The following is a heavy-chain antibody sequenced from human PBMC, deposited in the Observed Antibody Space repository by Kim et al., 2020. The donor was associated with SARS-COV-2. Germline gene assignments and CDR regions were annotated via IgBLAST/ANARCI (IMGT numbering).Heavy chain of an antibody. J-gene: IGHJ4*02. CDR3: ARLWMAVGATRVFDY. Sequence: DSVKGRFTISRDNAKNSLYLQMNSLRAEDTAVYYCARLWMAVGATRVFDYWGQGTLVTVSS. D-gene: IGHD1-26*01. V-gene: IGHV3-21*01.